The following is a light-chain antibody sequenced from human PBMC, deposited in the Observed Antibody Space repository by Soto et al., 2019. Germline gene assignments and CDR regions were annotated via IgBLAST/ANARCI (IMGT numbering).Light chain of an antibody. CDR2: GVN. CDR3: CSYAGSYTFYV. J-gene: IGLJ1*01. V-gene: IGLV2-11*01. Sequence: QAVLTQPRSVSGSPGQSVTISCTGTTSDVGGYNYVSWYQQHPGKAPKLLIYGVNKRPSGVPARFSGSKSGNTASLTISGLQAADEADYYCCSYAGSYTFYVFGTGTKLTVL. CDR1: TSDVGGYNY.